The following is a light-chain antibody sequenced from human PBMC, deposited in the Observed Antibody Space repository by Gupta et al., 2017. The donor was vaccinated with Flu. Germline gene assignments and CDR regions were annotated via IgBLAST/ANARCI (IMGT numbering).Light chain of an antibody. Sequence: TIPCSASSSSVGSNIVHVYQHHPEPAPKPHIYGNNLRPSAVPNRISGSKSGTSASLAISGLRSEDEAEYYCASWYYSPNGLYVFGTGTRVTVL. CDR3: ASWYYSPNGLYV. J-gene: IGLJ1*01. V-gene: IGLV1-44*01. CDR2: GNN. CDR1: SSSVGSNI.